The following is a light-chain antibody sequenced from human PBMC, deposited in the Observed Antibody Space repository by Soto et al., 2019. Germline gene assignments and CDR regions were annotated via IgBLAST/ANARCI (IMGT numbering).Light chain of an antibody. V-gene: IGKV1-39*01. CDR2: AAS. Sequence: DVQMTQSPSSLSASVGDRVTVTCRASQSINNYLNWYRQRPGKAPELLIYAASTLQTGVPSRFSGSGSGTDFTLTINSLQPEDFATYYCQHSYSSPFGGGTKVDI. CDR1: QSINNY. J-gene: IGKJ4*01. CDR3: QHSYSSP.